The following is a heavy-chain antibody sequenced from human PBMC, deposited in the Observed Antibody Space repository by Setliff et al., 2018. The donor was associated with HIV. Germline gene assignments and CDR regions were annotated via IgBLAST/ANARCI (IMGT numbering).Heavy chain of an antibody. Sequence: SETLSLTCAVSGGSISDDKWWDWVRQPPGKGLEWIGEIYHTGRTNYDSSLKSRVTMSVDKTKNQLSLNVTSVTAADTAVYYCARGSPRGHDYLNYWGQGTLVTVSS. D-gene: IGHD1-26*01. CDR2: IYHTGRT. V-gene: IGHV4-4*02. J-gene: IGHJ4*02. CDR3: ARGSPRGHDYLNY. CDR1: GGSISDDKW.